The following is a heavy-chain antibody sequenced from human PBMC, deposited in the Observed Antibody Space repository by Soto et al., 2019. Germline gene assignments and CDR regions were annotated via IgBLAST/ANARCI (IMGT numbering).Heavy chain of an antibody. Sequence: SETLSLTCAVSGYSISSSNWWGWIRQPPGKGLEWIGYIYYSGRTYYNPSLKSRVTMSVDTSKNQFSLKLSSVTAVDTAVYYCARIGGGGDMDYWGQGTLVTVSS. CDR3: ARIGGGGDMDY. D-gene: IGHD3-16*01. CDR2: IYYSGRT. V-gene: IGHV4-28*01. CDR1: GYSISSSNW. J-gene: IGHJ4*02.